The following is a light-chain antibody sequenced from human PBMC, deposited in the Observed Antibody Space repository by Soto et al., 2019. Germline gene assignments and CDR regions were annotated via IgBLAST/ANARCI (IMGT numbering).Light chain of an antibody. J-gene: IGLJ7*01. CDR1: SSNLGAGYD. CDR3: TSYTSSTNLFV. CDR2: DNT. V-gene: IGLV1-40*01. Sequence: QSVLTQPPSMSGAPGQRVTMSCTGSSSNLGAGYDVHWYQRLPGAAPKLLIYDNTHRPSGVPNRFSGSKSGTSASLTISGLQAEDEADYYCTSYTSSTNLFVFGTGTQLTVL.